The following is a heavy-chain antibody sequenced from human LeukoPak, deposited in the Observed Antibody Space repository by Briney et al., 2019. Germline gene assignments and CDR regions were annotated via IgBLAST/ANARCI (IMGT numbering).Heavy chain of an antibody. CDR1: GGSFSGYY. D-gene: IGHD3-22*01. CDR3: ASLKRRGTYYYGSRGYSYFDH. J-gene: IGHJ4*02. V-gene: IGHV4-34*01. CDR2: INHSGST. Sequence: SETLSLTCAVYGGSFSGYYWSWIRQPAGKGREWIGEINHSGSTNYNPSLKSRVPISVDASKDQFSLKLSPVTAADTAEYYCASLKRRGTYYYGSRGYSYFDHWGQGTLVTVSS.